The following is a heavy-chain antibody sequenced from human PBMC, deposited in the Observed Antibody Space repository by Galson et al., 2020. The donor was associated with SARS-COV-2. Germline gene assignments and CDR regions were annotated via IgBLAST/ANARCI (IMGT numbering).Heavy chain of an antibody. D-gene: IGHD4-17*01. CDR1: GFTFSNAW. Sequence: HGRSPSLSCAPSGFTFSNAWMSWVRQAPGKGLEWVGRVKIKTDGWTTDYAAPVKGRFIISRDDSKNTLYLQMDSLKTEDTAVYYCTWTTVTLQWDFWGQGTQVTVSS. CDR3: TWTTVTLQWDF. J-gene: IGHJ4*02. V-gene: IGHV3-15*01. CDR2: VKIKTDGWTT.